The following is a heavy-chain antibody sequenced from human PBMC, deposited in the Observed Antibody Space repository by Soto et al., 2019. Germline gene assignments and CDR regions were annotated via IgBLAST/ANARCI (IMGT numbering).Heavy chain of an antibody. CDR2: IWYDGSNK. CDR1: GFTFSSYG. D-gene: IGHD4-17*01. J-gene: IGHJ4*02. Sequence: QVQLVESGGGVVQPGRSLRLSCAASGFTFSSYGMHWVRQAPGKGLEWVAVIWYDGSNKYYADSVKGRFTISRDNSKNTLDLQMNSLRAEDTAVYYCAREIRYYGDYSRVFDYWGQGTLVTVSS. CDR3: AREIRYYGDYSRVFDY. V-gene: IGHV3-33*01.